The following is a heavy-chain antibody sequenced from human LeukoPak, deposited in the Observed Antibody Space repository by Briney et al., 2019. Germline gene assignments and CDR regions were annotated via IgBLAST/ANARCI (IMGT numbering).Heavy chain of an antibody. CDR1: EFTFSSYW. Sequence: GGSLRLSCAASEFTFSSYWMHWVRQAPGKGLVWVSRISSDGSSTSYADSVKGRFTISRDNAKNTLYLQMNSLRAEDTAVYYCAREDHYYDYRSGYFPVFDYWGQGTLVTVSS. D-gene: IGHD3-3*01. CDR3: AREDHYYDYRSGYFPVFDY. V-gene: IGHV3-74*01. CDR2: ISSDGSST. J-gene: IGHJ4*02.